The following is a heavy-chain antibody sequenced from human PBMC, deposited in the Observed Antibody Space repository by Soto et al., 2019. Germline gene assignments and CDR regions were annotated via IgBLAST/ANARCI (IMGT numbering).Heavy chain of an antibody. Sequence: EVQLLESGGGLVQPGGSLRLSCAASGFSFSSYAMSWVRQAPGKGLVWVSAISGSGGRTYYADSVKGRFTISRDNSKNTLYLQMNSLRAEDTAVYYCAKVRRGSGYNDYWGQGTLVTVSS. CDR3: AKVRRGSGYNDY. J-gene: IGHJ4*02. CDR1: GFSFSSYA. CDR2: ISGSGGRT. V-gene: IGHV3-23*01. D-gene: IGHD1-20*01.